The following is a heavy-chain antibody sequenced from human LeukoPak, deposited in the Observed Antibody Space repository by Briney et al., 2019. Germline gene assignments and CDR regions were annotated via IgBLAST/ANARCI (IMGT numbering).Heavy chain of an antibody. J-gene: IGHJ4*02. Sequence: PSETLSLTCTVSVGSISSSSYYWGWIRQPPGKGLEWIGSIYYSGSTNYNPSLKSRVTISVDTSKNQFSLKLSSVTAADTAVYYCARGRWGYCSGGSCYSGRYFDYWGQGTLVTVSS. CDR2: IYYSGST. CDR1: VGSISSSSYY. V-gene: IGHV4-39*07. D-gene: IGHD2-15*01. CDR3: ARGRWGYCSGGSCYSGRYFDY.